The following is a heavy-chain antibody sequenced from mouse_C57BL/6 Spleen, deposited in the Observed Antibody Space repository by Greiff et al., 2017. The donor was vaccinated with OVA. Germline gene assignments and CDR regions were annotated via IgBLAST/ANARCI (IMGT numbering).Heavy chain of an antibody. D-gene: IGHD2-1*01. V-gene: IGHV1-22*01. Sequence: VQLQQSGPELVKPGASVEMSCKASGYTFTDYNMHWVKQSHGKSLEWIGYINPNNGGTSYNQKFKGKATLTVNKSSSTAYMELRSLTSEDSAVYYCASARAHYGRVFENWGEGAPLTVSS. J-gene: IGHJ2*01. CDR3: ASARAHYGRVFEN. CDR1: GYTFTDYN. CDR2: INPNNGGT.